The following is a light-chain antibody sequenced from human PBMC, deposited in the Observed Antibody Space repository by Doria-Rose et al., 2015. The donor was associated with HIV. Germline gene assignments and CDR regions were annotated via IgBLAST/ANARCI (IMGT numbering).Light chain of an antibody. CDR1: SSNIAADYD. CDR3: QSYDNTPTVGIWV. Sequence: QSVLTQPPSVSGAPGQRVTISCTGSSSNIAADYDVHWYQQFPGTAPKLLIYGNSNRPSGVPDRFSGSKSGTSASLAITGLQAEDEAVYYCQSYDNTPTVGIWVFGGGTKLTVL. V-gene: IGLV1-40*01. J-gene: IGLJ3*02. CDR2: GNS.